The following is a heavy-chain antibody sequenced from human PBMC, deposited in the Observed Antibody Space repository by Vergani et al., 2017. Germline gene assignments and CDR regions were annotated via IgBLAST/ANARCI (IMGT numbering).Heavy chain of an antibody. CDR3: AVRAMAYSSGWVPPFDY. D-gene: IGHD6-19*01. Sequence: QVQLVQSGAEVKKPGASVKVSCKASGYTFTGYYMHWVRQAPGQGLEWMGWINPNSGGTNYAQKFQGRVTMTRDTSISTAYMELSRLRSDDTAVYYCAVRAMAYSSGWVPPFDYWGQGTLVTVSS. CDR1: GYTFTGYY. J-gene: IGHJ4*02. V-gene: IGHV1-2*02. CDR2: INPNSGGT.